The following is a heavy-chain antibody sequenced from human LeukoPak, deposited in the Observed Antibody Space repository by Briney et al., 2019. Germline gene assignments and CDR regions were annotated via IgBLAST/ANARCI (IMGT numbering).Heavy chain of an antibody. CDR3: ARDERYDSSGYPFDY. CDR2: IYYSVTS. D-gene: IGHD3-22*01. J-gene: IGHJ4*02. V-gene: IGHV4-59*01. Sequence: SETLSLTCTVSGDSISNYYWSWIRQPPGKGLEWIGYIYYSVTSDYNPSLKSRVTMSVGMSTNKISLKLSSVTAADTAVYYCARDERYDSSGYPFDYWGQGTLVTVSS. CDR1: GDSISNYY.